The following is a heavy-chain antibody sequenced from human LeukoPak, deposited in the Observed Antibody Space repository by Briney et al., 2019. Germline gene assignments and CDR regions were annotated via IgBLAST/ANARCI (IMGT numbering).Heavy chain of an antibody. CDR3: ARDVIAAAGTKYFQH. V-gene: IGHV3-7*01. J-gene: IGHJ1*01. D-gene: IGHD6-13*01. Sequence: GGSLRLSCAASGFTFSSYWMSWVRQAPGKGLEWVANIKQDGSEKYYVDSVKGRFTISRDNAKNSLYLQMNSLRAEDTAVYYCARDVIAAAGTKYFQHWGQGTLVTVSS. CDR1: GFTFSSYW. CDR2: IKQDGSEK.